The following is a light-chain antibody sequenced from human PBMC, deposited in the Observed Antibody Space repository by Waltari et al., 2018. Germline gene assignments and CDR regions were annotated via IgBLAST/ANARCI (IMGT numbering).Light chain of an antibody. V-gene: IGLV2-23*02. J-gene: IGLJ2*01. CDR2: EVS. Sequence: QSALTQPASMSASPGQSITVSCTGPGSDVGNYNLVSWYQQHPGKAPKLLLSEVSQRPSGVCNRFSGSKSGNTASLTIAGLQAEDEGDYVCSSYAGEASVVFGGGTKLTVL. CDR1: GSDVGNYNL. CDR3: SSYAGEASVV.